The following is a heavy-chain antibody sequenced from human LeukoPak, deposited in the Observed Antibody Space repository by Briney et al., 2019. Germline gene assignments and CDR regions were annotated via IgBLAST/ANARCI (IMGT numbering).Heavy chain of an antibody. CDR3: ARGYCSSTSCYNSYYYHYYMDV. CDR1: GGSFSGYY. Sequence: SETLSLTCAVYGGSFSGYYWGWIRQPPGKGLEWIGEINHSGSTNYNPSLKSRVTISVDTSKNQFSLKLSSVTAADTAVYYCARGYCSSTSCYNSYYYHYYMDVWGKGTTVTVSS. J-gene: IGHJ6*03. D-gene: IGHD2-2*02. V-gene: IGHV4-34*01. CDR2: INHSGST.